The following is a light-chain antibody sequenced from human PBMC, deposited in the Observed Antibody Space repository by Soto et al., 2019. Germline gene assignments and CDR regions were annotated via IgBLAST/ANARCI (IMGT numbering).Light chain of an antibody. V-gene: IGKV3-15*01. CDR2: GAS. CDR3: QQYNNWPFS. J-gene: IGKJ5*01. Sequence: EIVMTQSPATLSVSPGERATLSCRASQNVNSNLAWYQQKPGQAPRLHIYGASTRATGIPARFSGGGSGTEFTLTISSLQSEDFAIYYCQQYNNWPFSFGQGTRLEIK. CDR1: QNVNSN.